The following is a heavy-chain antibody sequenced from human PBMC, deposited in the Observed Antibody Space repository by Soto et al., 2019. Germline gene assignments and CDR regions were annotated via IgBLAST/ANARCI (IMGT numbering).Heavy chain of an antibody. J-gene: IGHJ3*02. CDR1: GYTFTSYA. CDR3: ARYRLGYCSGGSCYSELADAFDI. D-gene: IGHD2-15*01. CDR2: INASNGNT. Sequence: QVQLVQSGAEVKKPGASVKVSCKASGYTFTSYAMHWVRQAPGQRLEWMGWINASNGNTKYSQKFQGRVTITRDTSASTAYMELSSLRSEDTAVYYCARYRLGYCSGGSCYSELADAFDIWGQGTMVTVSS. V-gene: IGHV1-3*01.